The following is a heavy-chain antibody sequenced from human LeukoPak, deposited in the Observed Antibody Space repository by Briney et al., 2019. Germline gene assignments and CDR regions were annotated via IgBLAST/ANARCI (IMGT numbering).Heavy chain of an antibody. D-gene: IGHD6-13*01. CDR2: IYASGNT. Sequence: SETLSLTCTVSGGSISSYYWSWVRQPAGKGLEWIGRIYASGNTNYNPSPKGRVTMTVDTSKNQFSLNLSSVTAADTAVYYCARGRGSSWYYFDSWGQGTLVTVSS. J-gene: IGHJ4*02. V-gene: IGHV4-4*07. CDR1: GGSISSYY. CDR3: ARGRGSSWYYFDS.